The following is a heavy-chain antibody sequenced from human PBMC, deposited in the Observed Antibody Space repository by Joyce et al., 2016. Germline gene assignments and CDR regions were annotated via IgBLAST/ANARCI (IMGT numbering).Heavy chain of an antibody. D-gene: IGHD2-2*01. J-gene: IGHJ4*02. CDR1: GYAFISYY. CDR2: INPGGGGT. Sequence: QVQLVQSGAEVKKPGASVRVSCKASGYAFISYYVHWVRQAAGQGLDWMRIINPGGGGTNYAQKFLGRVTLNRDTSTNTVYLDLSSLRSEDTAIYYCARALVPAAAFDFWGQGTLVTVSS. V-gene: IGHV1-46*01. CDR3: ARALVPAAAFDF.